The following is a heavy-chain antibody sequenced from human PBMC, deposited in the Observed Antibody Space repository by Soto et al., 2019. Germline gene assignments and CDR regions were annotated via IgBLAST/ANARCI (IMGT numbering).Heavy chain of an antibody. D-gene: IGHD1-26*01. V-gene: IGHV4-59*08. Sequence: SETLSLTCTVSGGSIRSYYWSWIRQPPGKGLEWIGYIYYSGSTSYNPSLKSRVTISVDTSKNQFSLKLSSVTAADTAVYYCARRYGSAIDYWGQGTLVTVSS. CDR3: ARRYGSAIDY. CDR2: IYYSGST. J-gene: IGHJ4*02. CDR1: GGSIRSYY.